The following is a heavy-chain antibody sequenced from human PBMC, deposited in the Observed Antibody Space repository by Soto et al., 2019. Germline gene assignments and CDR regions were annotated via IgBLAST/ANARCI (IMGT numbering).Heavy chain of an antibody. CDR1: GGAFSTYA. V-gene: IGHV1-69*06. J-gene: IGHJ6*02. Sequence: QVQLVQSGAEVKKPGSSVKVACQASGGAFSTYAISWVRQAPGQGLEWMGGIIPLFGTSNYLPKFQGRVNIAADRSTETVYMELSRLRFDDTAMYFCARELKAGGHFGMDVWGQGTTVTVSS. CDR3: ARELKAGGHFGMDV. D-gene: IGHD3-16*01. CDR2: IIPLFGTS.